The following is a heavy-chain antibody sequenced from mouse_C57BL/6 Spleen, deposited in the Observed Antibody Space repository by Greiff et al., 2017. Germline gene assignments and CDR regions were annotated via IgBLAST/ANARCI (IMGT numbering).Heavy chain of an antibody. Sequence: VHLVESGAELVRPGTSVKMSCKASGYTFTNYWIGWAKQRPGHGLEWIGDIYPGGGYTNYNEKFKGKATLTADKSSSTAYMQFSSLTSEDSAIYYCARGDDGYSWFAYWGQGTLVTVSA. J-gene: IGHJ3*01. CDR3: ARGDDGYSWFAY. CDR2: IYPGGGYT. D-gene: IGHD2-3*01. V-gene: IGHV1-63*01. CDR1: GYTFTNYW.